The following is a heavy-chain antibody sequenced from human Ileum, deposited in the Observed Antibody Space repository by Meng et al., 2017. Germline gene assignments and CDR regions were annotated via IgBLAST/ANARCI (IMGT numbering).Heavy chain of an antibody. V-gene: IGHV1-3*01. CDR3: AREEDIRNYFDY. CDR1: GYPFVNYP. CDR2: INPVNGET. J-gene: IGHJ4*02. Sequence: QVQLVQSGAEVKKPGASVKVSCQPAGYPFVNYPIHWVRQAPEQRLEWMGWINPVNGETKYSRKFQGRITLTGDTSASTAYMDLSSLRSEDTAVYFCAREEDIRNYFDYWGQGTLVTVSS.